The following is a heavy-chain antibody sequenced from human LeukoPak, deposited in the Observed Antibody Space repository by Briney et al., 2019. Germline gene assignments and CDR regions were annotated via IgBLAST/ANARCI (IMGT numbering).Heavy chain of an antibody. D-gene: IGHD3-10*01. CDR1: GGTFSSYA. Sequence: GSSVKVSCKASGGTFSSYAISWVRQAPGQGLEWMGGIIPIFGTANYAQKFQGRVTITADESTSTAYMELSSLRSEDRAVYYCAREDYYGSGSYWPWGQGTLVTVSS. V-gene: IGHV1-69*01. CDR3: AREDYYGSGSYWP. CDR2: IIPIFGTA. J-gene: IGHJ5*02.